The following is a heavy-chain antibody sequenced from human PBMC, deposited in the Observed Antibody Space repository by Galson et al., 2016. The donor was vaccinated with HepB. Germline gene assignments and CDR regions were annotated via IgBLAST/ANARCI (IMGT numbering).Heavy chain of an antibody. CDR3: TSRDLPAY. CDR1: GFTFSHYW. Sequence: SLRLSCAVSGFTFSHYWMSWVRQAPGKGMEWVATIKPDGSDTYYVDSVKGRFTISRDNAKNSLYLEMNSLRDEDTAFYSCTSRDLPAYWGQGTLITVSS. CDR2: IKPDGSDT. J-gene: IGHJ4*02. V-gene: IGHV3-7*03.